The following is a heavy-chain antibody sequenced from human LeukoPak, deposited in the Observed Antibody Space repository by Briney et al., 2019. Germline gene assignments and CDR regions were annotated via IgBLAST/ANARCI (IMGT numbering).Heavy chain of an antibody. J-gene: IGHJ4*02. CDR3: AVGGIVATISRGWYDFDY. Sequence: GASVKVSCKASGYTFTGYYMHWVRQAPGQGLEWMGWINPNSGGTNYAQKFQGRVTMTRDTSISTAYMELSRLRSDDTAVYYCAVGGIVATISRGWYDFDYWGQGTLVTVSS. D-gene: IGHD5-12*01. CDR1: GYTFTGYY. CDR2: INPNSGGT. V-gene: IGHV1-2*02.